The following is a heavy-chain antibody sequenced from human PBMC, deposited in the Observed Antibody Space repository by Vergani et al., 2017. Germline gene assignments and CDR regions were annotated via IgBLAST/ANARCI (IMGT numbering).Heavy chain of an antibody. V-gene: IGHV4-39*01. CDR1: GVSISSSSYY. D-gene: IGHD2-21*02. J-gene: IGHJ6*02. CDR2: IYYSGST. Sequence: QLQLQESGPGLVKPSETLSLTFTVSGVSISSSSYYLGWIRQPPGKGLELIGRIYYSGSTYYTPSLKSRVTISVDTSKNQFSLKLSCVTAADTAVYYCARHLAYGGGDGYPYYYGMDVWGQGTTVTVSS. CDR3: ARHLAYGGGDGYPYYYGMDV.